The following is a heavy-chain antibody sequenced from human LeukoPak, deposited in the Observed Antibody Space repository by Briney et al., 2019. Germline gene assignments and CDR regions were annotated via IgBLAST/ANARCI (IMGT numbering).Heavy chain of an antibody. CDR3: ARGNGYNLDAFDI. V-gene: IGHV3-48*01. J-gene: IGHJ3*02. Sequence: GGSLRLSCAASGFTFSSYSMNWVRQAPGKGLEWVSYISSSSSTIYYADSVKGRFTISRDNAKNSLYRQMNSLRAEDTAVYYCARGNGYNLDAFDIWGQGTMVTVSS. CDR2: ISSSSSTI. D-gene: IGHD5-24*01. CDR1: GFTFSSYS.